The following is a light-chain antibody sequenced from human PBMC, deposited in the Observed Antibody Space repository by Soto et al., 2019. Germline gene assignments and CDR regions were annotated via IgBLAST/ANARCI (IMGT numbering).Light chain of an antibody. V-gene: IGKV1-27*01. Sequence: DVQMTQAPSSLSASVRDRVTITCRASQGVSNYLAWYQQKPGKVPKLLIYAASILQSGVPSRFSGSGSGTDFTLTISSLQPEDVATYYCLKYNSAPRTFGGGTKVEIK. J-gene: IGKJ4*01. CDR2: AAS. CDR1: QGVSNY. CDR3: LKYNSAPRT.